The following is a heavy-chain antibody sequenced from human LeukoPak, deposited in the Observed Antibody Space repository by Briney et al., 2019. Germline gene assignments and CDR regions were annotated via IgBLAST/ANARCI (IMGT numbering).Heavy chain of an antibody. Sequence: ASVKVSCKASGYTFTSYDINWVRQATGQGLEWMGWMNPNSGNTGYAQKFQGRVTITRNTSISTAYMELSSLRSEDTAVHYCARSFFGAMGYFQHWGQGTLVTVSS. D-gene: IGHD3-3*01. J-gene: IGHJ1*01. CDR1: GYTFTSYD. CDR3: ARSFFGAMGYFQH. V-gene: IGHV1-8*03. CDR2: MNPNSGNT.